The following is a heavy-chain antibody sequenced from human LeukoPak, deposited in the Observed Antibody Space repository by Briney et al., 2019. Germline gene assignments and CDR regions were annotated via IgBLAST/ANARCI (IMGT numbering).Heavy chain of an antibody. D-gene: IGHD3-16*01. V-gene: IGHV4-39*07. Sequence: SSETLSLTCTVSGGSISSSSYYWGWIRQPPGKGLEWIGSIYYSGSTYYNPSLKSRVTISVDTSKNQFSLKLSSVTAADTAVYYCARDFIFIMDKGWPNWFDPWGQGTLVTVSS. J-gene: IGHJ5*02. CDR3: ARDFIFIMDKGWPNWFDP. CDR2: IYYSGST. CDR1: GGSISSSSYY.